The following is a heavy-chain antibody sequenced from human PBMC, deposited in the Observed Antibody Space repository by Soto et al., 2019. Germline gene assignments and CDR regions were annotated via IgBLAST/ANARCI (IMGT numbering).Heavy chain of an antibody. Sequence: SETLSLTCTVSGGSISSYYWSWIRQPPGKGLEWIGYIYYSGSTNYNPSLKSRVTISVDTSRNQFSLKLSSVTAADTAVYYCARSSSGYCSGGSCPYYFDYWGQGTLVTVSS. CDR2: IYYSGST. D-gene: IGHD2-15*01. J-gene: IGHJ4*02. CDR1: GGSISSYY. V-gene: IGHV4-59*01. CDR3: ARSSSGYCSGGSCPYYFDY.